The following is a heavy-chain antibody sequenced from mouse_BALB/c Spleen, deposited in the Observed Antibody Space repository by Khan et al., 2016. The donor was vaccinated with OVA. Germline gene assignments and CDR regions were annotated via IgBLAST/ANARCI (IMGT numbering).Heavy chain of an antibody. CDR1: GFTINDTH. CDR3: APAGTGDYFDY. V-gene: IGHV14-3*02. CDR2: IDPANDNS. D-gene: IGHD4-1*01. Sequence: EVQLQQSGAELVKPGASVKLSCTASGFTINDTHMHWVKQRPEQGLEWIGRIDPANDNSKYDPRFQGKATITADTSSNTAYLHLSSLTSEDSAVYYCAPAGTGDYFDYWGQGTTLTVSS. J-gene: IGHJ2*01.